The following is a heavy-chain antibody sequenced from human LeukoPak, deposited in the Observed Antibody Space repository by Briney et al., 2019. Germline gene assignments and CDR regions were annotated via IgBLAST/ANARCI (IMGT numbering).Heavy chain of an antibody. J-gene: IGHJ4*02. CDR2: IIPIFGTA. CDR1: GDTFSSYA. Sequence: GASVKVSCKASGDTFSSYAVNWVRQAPGQGLEWMGGIIPIFGTANYTQKFQGRLTITTDESTSTAYMELSSLRSDDTAVYCAAQFGDYFEFWDQGTLVTVSS. D-gene: IGHD5-24*01. CDR3: AQFGDYFEF. V-gene: IGHV1-69*05.